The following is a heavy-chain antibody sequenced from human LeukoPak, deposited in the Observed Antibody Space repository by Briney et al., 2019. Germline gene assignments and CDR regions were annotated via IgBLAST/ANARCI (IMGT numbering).Heavy chain of an antibody. Sequence: SETLSLTCTVSGGSISSYYWSWIRQPAGKGLEWIGRIYTSGSTNYNPSLKSRVTISVDTSKNQFSLKLSSVTAADTAVYYCARSPSIYGDYALNAFDIWGQGTMVTVSS. CDR1: GGSISSYY. D-gene: IGHD4-17*01. CDR2: IYTSGST. V-gene: IGHV4-4*07. CDR3: ARSPSIYGDYALNAFDI. J-gene: IGHJ3*02.